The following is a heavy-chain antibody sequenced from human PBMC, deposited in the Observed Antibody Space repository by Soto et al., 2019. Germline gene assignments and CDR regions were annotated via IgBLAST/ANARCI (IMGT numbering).Heavy chain of an antibody. CDR2: INHSGST. D-gene: IGHD3-10*01. CDR3: ARGRRFTSGTYRAPYNSGLDV. V-gene: IGHV4-34*01. J-gene: IGHJ6*02. CDR1: GASLSDNY. Sequence: SETLSLTCAVYGASLSDNYCNWLSQPPGKGLEWIGEINHSGSTNYHPSLKSRVTMSIYAPRKQFSLKLSSVTAADTAVYYCARGRRFTSGTYRAPYNSGLDVWGQGTTVTVSS.